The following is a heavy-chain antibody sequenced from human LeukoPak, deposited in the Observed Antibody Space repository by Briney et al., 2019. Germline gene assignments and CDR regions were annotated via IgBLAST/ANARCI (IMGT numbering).Heavy chain of an antibody. V-gene: IGHV1-3*01. J-gene: IGHJ3*02. CDR2: INAGNGNT. D-gene: IGHD3-22*01. CDR1: GYTFTSYA. Sequence: GASVKVSCKASGYTFTSYAMHWVRQAPGQRLEWMGWINAGNGNTKYSQKFQGRVTITRDTSASTAYMELSSLRSEDTAVYYCARDYYDSSGYYSAFDIWGQGTMVTVSS. CDR3: ARDYYDSSGYYSAFDI.